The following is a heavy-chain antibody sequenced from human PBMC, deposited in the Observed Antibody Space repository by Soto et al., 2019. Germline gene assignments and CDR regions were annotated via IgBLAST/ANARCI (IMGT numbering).Heavy chain of an antibody. D-gene: IGHD3-22*01. CDR3: ARDKFSGGYYYFDY. CDR1: GFTFSNYA. CDR2: ISYDGNNK. V-gene: IGHV3-30-3*01. Sequence: QVQLVESGGGVVQPGRSLRLSCAASGFTFSNYAMHWVRQAPGKGLEWVAVISYDGNNKYYADSVKGRFTISRDNSRNMLYLQMNTLRAEDTAVYYCARDKFSGGYYYFDYWGQGTLVTVSS. J-gene: IGHJ4*02.